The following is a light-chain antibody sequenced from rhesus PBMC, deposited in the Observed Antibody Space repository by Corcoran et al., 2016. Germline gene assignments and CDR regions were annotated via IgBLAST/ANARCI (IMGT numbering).Light chain of an antibody. CDR3: QQYVRSPYT. CDR2: KAS. J-gene: IGKJ2*01. Sequence: DIQMTQSPSSLSASVGDTVTITCRTSQSVSSWLAWYQQKTGKAPQILVYKASSLKSGVPSRFRGIGSGTYFTLSISRLQSEDFAAYFCQQYVRSPYTFGQGTKVEIK. CDR1: QSVSSW. V-gene: IGKV1-22*01.